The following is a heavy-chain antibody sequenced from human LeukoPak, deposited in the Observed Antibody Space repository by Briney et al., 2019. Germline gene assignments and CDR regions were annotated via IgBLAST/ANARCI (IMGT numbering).Heavy chain of an antibody. CDR2: FDPEDGET. CDR3: ARSRYSSSWVPLEL. D-gene: IGHD6-13*01. V-gene: IGHV1-24*01. Sequence: ASVKVSCKVSGYTLTELSMHWVRQAPGKGLEWMGGFDPEDGETIYAQKFQGRVTMTRDTSTSTVYMELSSLRSEDTAVYYCARSRYSSSWVPLELWGQGTLVTVSS. CDR1: GYTLTELS. J-gene: IGHJ4*02.